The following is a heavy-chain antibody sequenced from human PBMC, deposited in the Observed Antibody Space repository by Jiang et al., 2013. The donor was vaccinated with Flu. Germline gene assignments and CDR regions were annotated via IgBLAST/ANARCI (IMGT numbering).Heavy chain of an antibody. Sequence: GTFSSYAISWVRQAPGQGLEWMGGIIPIFGTANYAQKFQGRVTITADKSTSTAYMELSSLRSEDTAVYYCARHDADYYFDYWGQGTLVTVSS. CDR2: IIPIFGTA. D-gene: IGHD3-3*01. V-gene: IGHV1-69*06. CDR1: GTFSSYA. CDR3: ARHDADYYFDY. J-gene: IGHJ4*02.